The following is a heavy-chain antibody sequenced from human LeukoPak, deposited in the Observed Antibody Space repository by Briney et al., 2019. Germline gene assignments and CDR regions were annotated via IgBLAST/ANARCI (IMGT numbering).Heavy chain of an antibody. CDR3: AAQPCSVGRCYLDY. V-gene: IGHV3-30*04. CDR2: ISYHGRDT. CDR1: GVTFSSFA. J-gene: IGHJ4*02. D-gene: IGHD2-15*01. Sequence: SGGSLRLPCAASGVTFSSFATHWVRQAPGKGLEWVAVISYHGRDTYYADSVKGRFTISRDNSKNTLYLQLNSLGAEDTAVYYCAAQPCSVGRCYLDYWGQGTLVTVSS.